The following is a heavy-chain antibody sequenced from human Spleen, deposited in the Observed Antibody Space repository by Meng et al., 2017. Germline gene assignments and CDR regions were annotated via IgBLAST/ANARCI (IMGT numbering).Heavy chain of an antibody. CDR1: GGSISSDTYY. CDR3: ARDRASYGYYDS. Sequence: LRLSCTVSGGSISSDTYYWSWIRQNPGKGLEWIAYIYHTGSTYYNPSLKSRVTVSIDTSKNQFSLKLTSVTAADTAVCYCARDRASYGYYDSWGQGTLVTVSS. J-gene: IGHJ5*01. CDR2: IYHTGST. V-gene: IGHV4-31*03. D-gene: IGHD5-18*01.